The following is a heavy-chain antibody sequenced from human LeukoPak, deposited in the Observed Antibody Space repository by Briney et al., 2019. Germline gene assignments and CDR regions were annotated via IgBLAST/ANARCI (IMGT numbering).Heavy chain of an antibody. V-gene: IGHV1-69*01. Sequence: SVKVSCKASGGTFSSYAISWVRQAPGQGLEWMGGIIPISGTANYAQKFQGRVTITADESTSTAYMELSSLRSEDTAVHYCARGAYYDSSGYPAYYFDYWGQGTLVTVSS. CDR3: ARGAYYDSSGYPAYYFDY. D-gene: IGHD3-22*01. CDR1: GGTFSSYA. CDR2: IIPISGTA. J-gene: IGHJ4*02.